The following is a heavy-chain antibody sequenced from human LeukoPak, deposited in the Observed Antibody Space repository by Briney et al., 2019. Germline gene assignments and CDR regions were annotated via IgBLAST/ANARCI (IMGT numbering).Heavy chain of an antibody. CDR2: IIPIFGTA. CDR1: GGTFSSYA. J-gene: IGHJ4*02. V-gene: IGHV1-69*05. CDR3: ARDRVGYCSSTSCHNYYFDY. Sequence: GASVKVSCKASGGTFSSYAISWVRQAPGQGREWMGGIIPIFGTANYAQKFQGRVTITTDESTSTAYMELSSLRSEDTAVYYCARDRVGYCSSTSCHNYYFDYWGQGTLVTVSS. D-gene: IGHD2-2*02.